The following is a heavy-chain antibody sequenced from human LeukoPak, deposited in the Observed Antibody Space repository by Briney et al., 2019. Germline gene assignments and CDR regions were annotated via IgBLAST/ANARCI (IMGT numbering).Heavy chain of an antibody. Sequence: PGGSLRLSCAASGFIFSSYGMHWVRQAPGKGLEWVAVISYDGSNKYYADSVKGRFTISRDNSKNTLYLQMNSLRAEDTAVYYCAKVLGGYDFDYWGQGTLVTVSS. V-gene: IGHV3-30*18. CDR1: GFIFSSYG. J-gene: IGHJ4*02. CDR2: ISYDGSNK. CDR3: AKVLGGYDFDY. D-gene: IGHD5-12*01.